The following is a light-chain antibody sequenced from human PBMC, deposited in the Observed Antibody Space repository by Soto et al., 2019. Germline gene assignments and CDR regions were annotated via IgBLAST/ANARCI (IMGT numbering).Light chain of an antibody. J-gene: IGKJ1*01. CDR1: QGVGSN. CDR2: GAS. V-gene: IGKV3-15*01. CDR3: QQYTKWWT. Sequence: EIVMTQSPATLSVSPGEGVTLSCRASQGVGSNFAWYQQKPGQSPRLLIYGASTRATGVPARFSGSGSGTEFTLTISGLQSEDCAVYYCQQYTKWWTFGQGTKVEIK.